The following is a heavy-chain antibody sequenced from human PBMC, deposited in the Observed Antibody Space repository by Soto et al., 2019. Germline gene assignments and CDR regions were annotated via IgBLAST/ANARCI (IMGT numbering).Heavy chain of an antibody. CDR2: IYYSGST. J-gene: IGHJ5*02. V-gene: IGHV4-31*02. D-gene: IGHD4-17*01. CDR3: ARNPIHGDYLGWFDP. CDR1: GGSISSGGHF. Sequence: SETRSRTGTVSGGSISSGGHFWSWIRQHPGKGLEWIGYIYYSGSTYYNPSLKSRITISVVTSKNQFSLKLSSVTAADTAVYYCARNPIHGDYLGWFDPWGQGTLVTVSS.